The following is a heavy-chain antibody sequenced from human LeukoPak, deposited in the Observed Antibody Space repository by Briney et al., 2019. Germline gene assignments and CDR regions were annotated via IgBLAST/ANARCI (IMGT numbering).Heavy chain of an antibody. CDR1: GYTFSGHY. Sequence: ASVKVSCKTSGYTFSGHYMHWVRQAPGQGLEWVGWINPNIGGTNYAQRFQGRVTMTIDTSISSAYMDLSGLKSDDTAVYYCARAVGHCPTTSCLEATANYAFDIWGQGTMVSVSS. J-gene: IGHJ3*02. V-gene: IGHV1-2*02. CDR2: INPNIGGT. D-gene: IGHD2-2*01. CDR3: ARAVGHCPTTSCLEATANYAFDI.